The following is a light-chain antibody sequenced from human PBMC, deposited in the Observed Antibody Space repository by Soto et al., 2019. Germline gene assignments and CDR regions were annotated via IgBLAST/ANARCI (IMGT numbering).Light chain of an antibody. J-gene: IGKJ4*01. CDR1: QSVSSSY. V-gene: IGKV3-20*01. CDR2: GAS. CDR3: QPYGNSALT. Sequence: EIVLTQSPGTLSLSPGERDSLSCRAIQSVSSSYLAWYQQKPGQAPRLLIYGASSRATGIPDRFSGSGSATDFTLTISRLEPEDFAVYYCQPYGNSALTFGGGTKVQIK.